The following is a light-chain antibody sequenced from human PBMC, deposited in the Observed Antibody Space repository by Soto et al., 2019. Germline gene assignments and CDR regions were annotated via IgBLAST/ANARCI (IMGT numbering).Light chain of an antibody. V-gene: IGKV1-12*01. Sequence: DLQMTQSPSSVSASVGDRVTITCRASQGISSLLAWYQQKPGKAPNLLIHTASSLQSGVPSRFSGSGSGTDFTLTISSLQPEDFATYYCQRANSFPLTFGGGTKVEIK. CDR3: QRANSFPLT. CDR1: QGISSL. J-gene: IGKJ4*01. CDR2: TAS.